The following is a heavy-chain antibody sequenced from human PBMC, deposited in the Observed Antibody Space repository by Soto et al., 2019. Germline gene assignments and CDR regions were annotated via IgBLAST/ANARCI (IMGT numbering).Heavy chain of an antibody. V-gene: IGHV1-2*02. CDR1: GYTFTGHY. Sequence: QVQLVQSGAEGTNPGASVKVSCKASGYTFTGHYIQWVRQAPGQGLEWMGWINPNSAGTNYAQKFQGRVTLTRDTSSSTVDMELRRLSSDDTAMYYCARDGRVNLGGFVPWGQGTLVTVSS. J-gene: IGHJ5*02. CDR2: INPNSAGT. D-gene: IGHD7-27*01. CDR3: ARDGRVNLGGFVP.